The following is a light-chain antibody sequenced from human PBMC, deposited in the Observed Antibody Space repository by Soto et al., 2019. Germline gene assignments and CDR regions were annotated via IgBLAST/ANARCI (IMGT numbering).Light chain of an antibody. CDR1: QGISSA. J-gene: IGKJ5*01. CDR3: QQFNNYHSIT. V-gene: IGKV1D-13*01. Sequence: AIQLTQSPSSLSASVGDRVTITCRASQGISSALAWYQQKPGKAPKLLIYDASSLESGVPSRFSGSGSGTDFTLTISSLQPEDFATYYCQQFNNYHSITCGQGTRLEIK. CDR2: DAS.